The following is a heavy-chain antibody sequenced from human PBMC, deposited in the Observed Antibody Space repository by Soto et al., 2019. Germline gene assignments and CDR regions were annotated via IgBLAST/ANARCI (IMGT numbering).Heavy chain of an antibody. CDR1: GFTFSDYP. V-gene: IGHV3-64D*06. CDR2: ISGHGATT. Sequence: LRLSCSTSGFTFSDYPIHWVRRAAGRGLEYVSGISGHGATTYYTDSVKGRFTISRDDSKNTVYLQMSSLRAEDTAIYYCVKVGLAGRTHYFDYWGQGTLVTVSS. J-gene: IGHJ4*02. D-gene: IGHD6-13*01. CDR3: VKVGLAGRTHYFDY.